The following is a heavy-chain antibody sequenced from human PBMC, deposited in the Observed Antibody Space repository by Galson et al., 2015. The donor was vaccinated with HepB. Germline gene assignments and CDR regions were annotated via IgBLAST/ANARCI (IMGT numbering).Heavy chain of an antibody. CDR1: GFTFSSYN. D-gene: IGHD7-27*01. CDR3: ARDPPLGTPFDY. Sequence: SLRLSCAASGFTFSSYNMNWVRQAPGKGLEWVSSISTSSNYIYYADSVKGRFTISRDNAKNSLYLQMNSLRAEDTAVYYCARDPPLGTPFDYWVQGTLVTVSS. V-gene: IGHV3-21*01. J-gene: IGHJ4*02. CDR2: ISTSSNYI.